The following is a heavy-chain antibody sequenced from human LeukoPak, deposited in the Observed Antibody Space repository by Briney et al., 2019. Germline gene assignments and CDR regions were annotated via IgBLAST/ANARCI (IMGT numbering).Heavy chain of an antibody. CDR1: GGSISSGSYY. J-gene: IGHJ5*02. CDR2: IYTSGST. V-gene: IGHV4-61*02. D-gene: IGHD3-10*01. Sequence: PSQTLSLTCTVSGGSISSGSYYWSWIRQPAGKGLEWIGRIYTSGSTNYNPSLKSRVTISVDTSKNQFSLKLSSVTAADTAVYYCARAPGLYYGSGKVGNWFDPWGQGTLVTVSS. CDR3: ARAPGLYYGSGKVGNWFDP.